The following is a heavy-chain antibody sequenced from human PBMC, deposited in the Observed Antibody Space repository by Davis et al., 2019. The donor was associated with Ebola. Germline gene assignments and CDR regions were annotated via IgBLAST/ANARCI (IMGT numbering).Heavy chain of an antibody. CDR3: ARSSAGTTENWFDP. D-gene: IGHD1-7*01. J-gene: IGHJ5*02. V-gene: IGHV5-51*01. CDR2: IYPGDSDT. Sequence: GESLKISCKGSGYRFITYWIGWVRQMRGKGLEWMGIIYPGDSDTRYSPSFQGQVTISADKSISTAYLQWSSLKASDTAMYYCARSSAGTTENWFDPWGQGTLVTVSS. CDR1: GYRFITYW.